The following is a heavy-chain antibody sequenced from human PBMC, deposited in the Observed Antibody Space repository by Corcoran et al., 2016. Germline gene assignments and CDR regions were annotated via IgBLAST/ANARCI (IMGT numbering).Heavy chain of an antibody. V-gene: IGHV4-39*07. D-gene: IGHD3-22*01. J-gene: IGHJ4*02. CDR2: IYYSGST. Sequence: QLQLQESGPGLVKPSETLSLTCTVYGGSISSSSYYWGWIRPPPGKGLEWIGSIYYSGSTYYNPSLKSRVTISVDTSKNQFSLKLSSVTAADTAVYYCAREPTMIVGGMPYYFDYWGQGTLVTGSS. CDR1: GGSISSSSYY. CDR3: AREPTMIVGGMPYYFDY.